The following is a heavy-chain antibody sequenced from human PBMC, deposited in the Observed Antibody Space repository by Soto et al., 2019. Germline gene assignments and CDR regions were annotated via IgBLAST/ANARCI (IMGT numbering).Heavy chain of an antibody. Sequence: QVQLVQSGAEVKKPGASVKVSCKVSGDTLTELSIHWVRQAPGKGLEYMGGFDPEDGEAMYAQNFQGRVTMTEDTSTDTSYMELSSLTSEDTAVYYCAIAYSGTYYGELGPWGQGTLVTVSA. CDR2: FDPEDGEA. J-gene: IGHJ5*02. D-gene: IGHD1-26*01. V-gene: IGHV1-24*01. CDR3: AIAYSGTYYGELGP. CDR1: GDTLTELS.